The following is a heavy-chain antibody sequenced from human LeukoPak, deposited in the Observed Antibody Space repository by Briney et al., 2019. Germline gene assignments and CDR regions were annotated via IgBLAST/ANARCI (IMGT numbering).Heavy chain of an antibody. J-gene: IGHJ6*02. Sequence: GGSLRFSCAASGFTFSSYAMSWVRQAPGKGLEWVSAISGSGGSTYYADSVKGRFTISRDNSKNTLYLQMNSLRAEDTAVYYCAKNRDDSSGYYYVPYGMDVWGQGTTVTVSS. CDR3: AKNRDDSSGYYYVPYGMDV. CDR2: ISGSGGST. CDR1: GFTFSSYA. D-gene: IGHD3-22*01. V-gene: IGHV3-23*01.